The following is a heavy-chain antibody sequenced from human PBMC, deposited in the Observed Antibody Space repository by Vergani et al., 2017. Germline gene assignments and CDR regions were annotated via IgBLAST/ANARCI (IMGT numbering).Heavy chain of an antibody. D-gene: IGHD3-3*01. V-gene: IGHV1-2*02. CDR1: GDTFTGYY. Sequence: QVQLVQSGAEVKKPGASVKVSCKASGDTFTGYYMHWVRQAPGQGLEWMGWINPNSGGTNYAQKFQGRVTMTRDTSISTAYMELSRLRSDDTAVYYCAKDEKYYDFWSGFFYYYMDVWGKGTTVTVSS. CDR2: INPNSGGT. J-gene: IGHJ6*03. CDR3: AKDEKYYDFWSGFFYYYMDV.